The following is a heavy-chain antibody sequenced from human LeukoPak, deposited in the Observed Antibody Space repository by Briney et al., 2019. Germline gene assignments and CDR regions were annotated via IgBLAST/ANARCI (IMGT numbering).Heavy chain of an antibody. CDR2: ISGSGGST. Sequence: ASVKVSCEASGGTFSSYAMSWVRQAPGKGLEWVSAISGSGGSTYYADSVKGRFTISRDNSKNTLYLQMNSLRAEDTAVYYCAKEHRWLQWIDYWGQGTLVTVSS. CDR3: AKEHRWLQWIDY. CDR1: GGTFSSYA. J-gene: IGHJ4*02. V-gene: IGHV3-23*01. D-gene: IGHD5-24*01.